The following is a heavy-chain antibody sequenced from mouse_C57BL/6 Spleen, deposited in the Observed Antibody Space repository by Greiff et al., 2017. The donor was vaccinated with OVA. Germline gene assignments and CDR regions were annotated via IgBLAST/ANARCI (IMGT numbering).Heavy chain of an antibody. Sequence: QVQLPQPGAELVLPGASVTLSCQASGYTFTSYWLHWVKQRPGQGLEWIGEIDPSDSYTNYNQKFKGKSTLTVDKSSSTAYMQLSSLTSEDSAVYYCAPSYYSNGGFAYWGQGTLVTVSA. D-gene: IGHD2-5*01. CDR1: GYTFTSYW. V-gene: IGHV1-69*01. J-gene: IGHJ3*01. CDR2: IDPSDSYT. CDR3: APSYYSNGGFAY.